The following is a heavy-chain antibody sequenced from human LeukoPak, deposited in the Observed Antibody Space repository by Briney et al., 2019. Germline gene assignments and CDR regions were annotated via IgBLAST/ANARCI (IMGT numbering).Heavy chain of an antibody. CDR1: GYSISSDYY. J-gene: IGHJ6*03. CDR3: ARRRNYGRNYYIDV. Sequence: SETLSLTCAVSGYSISSDYYWNWIRQPPGKGLEWLGEINDNGRANYNPSLMSRVTVSVDTSKNQFSLRLTSVTATDTAVYYCARRRNYGRNYYIDVWGKGATVSVSS. D-gene: IGHD1-7*01. CDR2: INDNGRA. V-gene: IGHV4-34*01.